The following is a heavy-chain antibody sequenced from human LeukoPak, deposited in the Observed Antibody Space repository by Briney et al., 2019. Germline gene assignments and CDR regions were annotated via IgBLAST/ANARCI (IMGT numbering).Heavy chain of an antibody. D-gene: IGHD3-22*01. Sequence: SETLSLTCAVYGGSFSGYYWSWIRQPPGKGLEWIGEINHSGSTNYNPSLKSRVTISVDTSKNQFSLKLSSVTAADTAVYYCARDHRRLTYYYDSSGYLLNWYFDLWGRGTLVTVSS. CDR2: INHSGST. CDR3: ARDHRRLTYYYDSSGYLLNWYFDL. V-gene: IGHV4-34*01. CDR1: GGSFSGYY. J-gene: IGHJ2*01.